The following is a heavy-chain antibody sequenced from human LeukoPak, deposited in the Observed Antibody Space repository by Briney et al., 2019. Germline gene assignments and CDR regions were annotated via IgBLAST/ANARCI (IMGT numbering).Heavy chain of an antibody. CDR2: IKEDGSEK. CDR3: AKTGDRDF. Sequence: PGGSLRLSCAASEFTFSDSWMSWVRQAPGKRPEWVANIKEDGSEKYYVDSVKGRFTISRDNVENSLYLQMNSLRAEDTAVYYCAKTGDRDFWGQGTLVTVSS. CDR1: EFTFSDSW. V-gene: IGHV3-7*01. D-gene: IGHD7-27*01. J-gene: IGHJ4*02.